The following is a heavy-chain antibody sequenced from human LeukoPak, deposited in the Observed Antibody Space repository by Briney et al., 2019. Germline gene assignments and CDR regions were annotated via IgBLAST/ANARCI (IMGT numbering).Heavy chain of an antibody. J-gene: IGHJ6*04. D-gene: IGHD3-10*01. CDR2: IYPGDSDT. CDR1: GYTFTYYW. Sequence: GESLKISCKGSGYTFTYYWIGWVRQMPGKRLEWMGIIYPGDSDTRYSPSFQGQVTISADKSISTAYLQWSSLKASDTAMYYCARPVIRGPSRDYYYGMDVWGKGTTVTVSS. V-gene: IGHV5-51*01. CDR3: ARPVIRGPSRDYYYGMDV.